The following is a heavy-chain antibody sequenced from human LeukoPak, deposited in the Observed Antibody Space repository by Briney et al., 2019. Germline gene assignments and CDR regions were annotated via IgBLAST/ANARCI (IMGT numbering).Heavy chain of an antibody. J-gene: IGHJ6*02. CDR3: ARDEVVAAPNYFGMVV. Sequence: ASVTVSCKASGYTFTSYGISWVRQAPGQGLEWMGWISAYNGNTNYAQKLQGRVTMTTDTSTSTAYMELRSLRSDVTAVYYCARDEVVAAPNYFGMVVWGQGTTVSVSS. CDR2: ISAYNGNT. V-gene: IGHV1-18*01. CDR1: GYTFTSYG. D-gene: IGHD2-15*01.